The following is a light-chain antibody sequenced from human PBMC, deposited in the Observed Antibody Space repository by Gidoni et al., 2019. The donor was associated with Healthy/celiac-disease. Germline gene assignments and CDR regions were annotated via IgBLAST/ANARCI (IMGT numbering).Light chain of an antibody. CDR2: SNN. Sequence: QSVRTQPPSASGTPGQRVTISCSGSSSNIGSNTVNWYQQLPGTAPKLLIYSNNQRPSGVPDRFSGSKSGTSASLAISGLQSEDEADYYCAAWDDSLNGVVFGGGTKLXVX. J-gene: IGLJ2*01. CDR1: SSNIGSNT. CDR3: AAWDDSLNGVV. V-gene: IGLV1-44*01.